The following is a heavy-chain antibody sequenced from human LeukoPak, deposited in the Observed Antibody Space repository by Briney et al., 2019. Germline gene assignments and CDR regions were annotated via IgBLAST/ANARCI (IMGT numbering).Heavy chain of an antibody. CDR2: IWYDGSNK. Sequence: GGSLGLSCAGSGFIFNNYAMHWVRQPPGKGLEWVAVIWYDGSNKYYADSVKGRFTISRDNSKSTLYLQMNSLRAEDTAVYYCARDSASRFLEWLLFEPDYYFDYWGQGTLVTVSS. V-gene: IGHV3-33*08. D-gene: IGHD3-3*01. CDR3: ARDSASRFLEWLLFEPDYYFDY. J-gene: IGHJ4*02. CDR1: GFIFNNYA.